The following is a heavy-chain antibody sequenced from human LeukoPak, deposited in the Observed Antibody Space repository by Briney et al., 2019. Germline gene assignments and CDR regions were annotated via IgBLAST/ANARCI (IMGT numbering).Heavy chain of an antibody. Sequence: PSETLSLTCAVYGGSFSGYYWSWIRQPPGKGLEWIGEINHSGSTNYNPSLKSRVTISLDTSKNQFSLKLSSVTAADTAVYYCARGLGNFPPGGYWGQGTLVTVSS. CDR2: INHSGST. D-gene: IGHD1-1*01. CDR1: GGSFSGYY. J-gene: IGHJ4*02. CDR3: ARGLGNFPPGGY. V-gene: IGHV4-34*01.